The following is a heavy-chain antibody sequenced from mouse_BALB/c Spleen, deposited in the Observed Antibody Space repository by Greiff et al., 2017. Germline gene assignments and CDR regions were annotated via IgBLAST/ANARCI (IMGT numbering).Heavy chain of an antibody. CDR1: GYTFTSYW. V-gene: IGHV1-87*01. CDR2: IYPGDGDT. CDR3: ARFPLYYGYFFMDY. Sequence: QVQLKESGAELARPGASVKLSCKASGYTFTSYWMQWVKQRPGQGLEWIGAIYPGDGDTRYTQKFKGKATLTADKSSSTAYMQLSSLASEDSAVYYCARFPLYYGYFFMDYWGQGTSVTVSS. D-gene: IGHD1-2*01. J-gene: IGHJ4*01.